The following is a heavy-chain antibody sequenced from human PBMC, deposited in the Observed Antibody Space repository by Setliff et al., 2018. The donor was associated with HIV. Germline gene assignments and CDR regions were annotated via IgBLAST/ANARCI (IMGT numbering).Heavy chain of an antibody. CDR2: IYYSGST. V-gene: IGHV4-59*12. J-gene: IGHJ4*02. CDR1: DDSFGNYD. D-gene: IGHD1-26*01. Sequence: SETLSLTCVVSDDSFGNYDWTWIRQSPGKALEWIGYIYYSGSTYYNPSLKSRVTISVDTSKNQFSLNLTSVTAADTAVYYCARGGFKWSGSYADYWGQGTLVTVSS. CDR3: ARGGFKWSGSYADY.